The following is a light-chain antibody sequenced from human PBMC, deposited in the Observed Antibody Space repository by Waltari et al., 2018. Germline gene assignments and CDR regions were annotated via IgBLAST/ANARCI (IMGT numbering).Light chain of an antibody. CDR3: HSRDASGVAGS. CDR1: SLSSYY. V-gene: IGLV3-19*01. CDR2: DKN. J-gene: IGLJ2*01. Sequence: SSELTQDPAVSVAMGQTVRITCQGDSLSSYYASWYQQRPGQAPILVIYDKNNRPSGVPDRFAGSSSHNTGSLTIPGAQAEDEASYYCHSRDASGVAGSFGGGTKLTVL.